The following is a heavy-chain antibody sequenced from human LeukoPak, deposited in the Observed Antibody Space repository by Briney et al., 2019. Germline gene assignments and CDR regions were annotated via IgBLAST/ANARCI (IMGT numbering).Heavy chain of an antibody. Sequence: GGSLRLSCAASGFTFSSYAMHWVRQAPGKGLEWVAVISYDGSNKYYADSVKGRFTSSRDNSKNTLYLQMNSLRAEDTAVYYCARDGQPIAAAGTLYFQHWGQGTLVTVSS. V-gene: IGHV3-30-3*01. CDR2: ISYDGSNK. J-gene: IGHJ1*01. CDR3: ARDGQPIAAAGTLYFQH. D-gene: IGHD6-13*01. CDR1: GFTFSSYA.